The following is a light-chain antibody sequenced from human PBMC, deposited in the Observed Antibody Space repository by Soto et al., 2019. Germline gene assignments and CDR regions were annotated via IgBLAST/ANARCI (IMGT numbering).Light chain of an antibody. CDR1: QSISSW. CDR3: QQYNSYSWT. CDR2: DAS. V-gene: IGKV1-5*01. J-gene: IGKJ1*01. Sequence: DIQMTQSPSTLSASVGDRCTSTCRARQSISSWLACYQQTPGKAPKLLIYDASSLGSGVPSRFSGSASGTEFTLTISSLQPDDFATYYCQQYNSYSWTFGQGTKVDIK.